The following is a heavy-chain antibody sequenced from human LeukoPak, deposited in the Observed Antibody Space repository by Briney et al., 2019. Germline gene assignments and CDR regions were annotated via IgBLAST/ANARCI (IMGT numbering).Heavy chain of an antibody. CDR2: IYWDDDK. V-gene: IGHV2-5*02. Sequence: SGPTLVKPTQTLTLTCTFSGFSLSTSGVAVGWIRQSPGKALEWLALIYWDDDKRYSPSLKSRLTITKDTSKNQVVLTMTNMDPVDTATFYCTYSWLLLINDYWGQGTLVTVSS. D-gene: IGHD3-22*01. CDR3: TYSWLLLINDY. CDR1: GFSLSTSGVA. J-gene: IGHJ4*02.